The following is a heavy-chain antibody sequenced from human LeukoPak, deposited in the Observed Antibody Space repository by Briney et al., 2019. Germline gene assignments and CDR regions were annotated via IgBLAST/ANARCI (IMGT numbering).Heavy chain of an antibody. Sequence: SETLSLTCTVSGGSISSHYWSWIGEPPGKGLEGFGYIYYSESTNYNPSLKSRVTISVDTSKNQFSLKLSSVTAADTAVYYCARGLEYHLLYHYFDYWGQGTLVTVSS. CDR2: IYYSEST. V-gene: IGHV4-59*11. D-gene: IGHD2-2*02. J-gene: IGHJ4*02. CDR1: GGSISSHY. CDR3: ARGLEYHLLYHYFDY.